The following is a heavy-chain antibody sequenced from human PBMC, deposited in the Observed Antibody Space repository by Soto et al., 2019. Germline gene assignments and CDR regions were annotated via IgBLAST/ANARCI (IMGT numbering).Heavy chain of an antibody. J-gene: IGHJ5*02. V-gene: IGHV3-23*01. CDR1: ELTFGSYA. D-gene: IGHD1-26*01. Sequence: GVSLRLPCAASELTFGSYAMSCVRQAPGKKLEWVSAISGSGGSTYYADSVKGRFTISRDNSKNTLYLQMNSLRAEDTAVYYCANSGSYYGWFDPWGQGTLVTVSS. CDR2: ISGSGGST. CDR3: ANSGSYYGWFDP.